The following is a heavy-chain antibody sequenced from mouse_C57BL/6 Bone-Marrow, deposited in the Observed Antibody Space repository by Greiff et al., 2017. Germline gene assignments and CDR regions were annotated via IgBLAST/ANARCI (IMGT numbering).Heavy chain of an antibody. CDR1: GFSLTSYG. J-gene: IGHJ1*03. CDR3: AKKGDYYGSSPWYFDV. D-gene: IGHD1-1*01. V-gene: IGHV2-5*01. Sequence: QVQLKQSGPGLVQPSQSLSITCTVSGFSLTSYGVHWVRQSPGKGLEWLGVIWRGGSTDYNAAFMSRLSITKDNSKSQVFFKMNSLQADDTAIYYCAKKGDYYGSSPWYFDVWGTGTTVTVSS. CDR2: IWRGGST.